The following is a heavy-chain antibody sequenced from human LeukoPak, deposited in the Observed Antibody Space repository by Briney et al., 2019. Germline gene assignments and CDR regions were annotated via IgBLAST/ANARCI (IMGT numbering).Heavy chain of an antibody. CDR3: ARVGGSSWSIRYYFDY. CDR2: ISYDGSKK. V-gene: IGHV3-30-3*01. D-gene: IGHD6-13*01. J-gene: IGHJ4*02. Sequence: RSLRLSCAASGFTFSSYAMHWVRQAPGKGLEWVAVISYDGSKKYYADSVKGRFTISRDNSKNTLYLQMNSLRAEDTAVYYCARVGGSSWSIRYYFDYWGQGTLVTVSS. CDR1: GFTFSSYA.